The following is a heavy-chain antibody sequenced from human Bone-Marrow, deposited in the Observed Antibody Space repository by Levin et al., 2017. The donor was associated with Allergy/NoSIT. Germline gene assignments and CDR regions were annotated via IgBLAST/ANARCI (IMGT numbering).Heavy chain of an antibody. V-gene: IGHV4-39*01. D-gene: IGHD6-13*01. CDR1: GGSISSSSYY. CDR2: IYYSGNT. J-gene: IGHJ1*01. CDR3: AKHPGIGSSSCNFQQ. Sequence: SSETLSLTCTVSGGSISSSSYYWGWIRQPPGQGLEWIGSIYYSGNTYSNPSLKSRATISVDTSKTQFSLMLSPVTAGDTGIYYCAKHPGIGSSSCNFQQWGQGTLVTVS.